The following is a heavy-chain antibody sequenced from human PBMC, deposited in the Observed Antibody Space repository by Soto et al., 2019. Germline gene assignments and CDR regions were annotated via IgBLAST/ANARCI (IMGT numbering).Heavy chain of an antibody. J-gene: IGHJ4*02. Sequence: QVQLVQSGAEVKKPGASVKASCKASGYIFTDYAIHWVRQAPGQRLEWLGWISARDGNTRYSQNLQGRVTITTDTSASTAYMELSSLRSEDTAVYYCARDRITANTRQFEYWGQGTLVTVSS. D-gene: IGHD3-16*01. CDR3: ARDRITANTRQFEY. CDR2: ISARDGNT. V-gene: IGHV1-3*01. CDR1: GYIFTDYA.